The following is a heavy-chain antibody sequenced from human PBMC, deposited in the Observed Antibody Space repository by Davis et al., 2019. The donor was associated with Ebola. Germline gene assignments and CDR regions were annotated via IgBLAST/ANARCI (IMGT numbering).Heavy chain of an antibody. Sequence: SGPTLIRPTQTLTLTCTFSGFSLNTGGVGVGWIRQPPGKALEWLALIYWDDDQRYSPSLKSRLTITTDTSRNQVVLTMTNMDPVDTGTYFCAQRRFGSSIAVDYWGQGTLVTVSS. CDR3: AQRRFGSSIAVDY. J-gene: IGHJ4*02. V-gene: IGHV2-5*02. CDR2: IYWDDDQ. D-gene: IGHD6-6*01. CDR1: GFSLNTGGVG.